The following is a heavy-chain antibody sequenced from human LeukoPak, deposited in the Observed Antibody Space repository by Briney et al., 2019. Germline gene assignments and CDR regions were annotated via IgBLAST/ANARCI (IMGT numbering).Heavy chain of an antibody. CDR1: GYPFSAYY. Sequence: ASVKVSCKASGYPFSAYYMHWVRQAPGQGLEWMGWINPNSGGTNYAQKFQGRVTMTRDTSISTAYMELSRLRSDDTAVYYCARGYSRYFQHWGQGTLVTVSS. CDR2: INPNSGGT. CDR3: ARGYSRYFQH. D-gene: IGHD2-15*01. J-gene: IGHJ1*01. V-gene: IGHV1-2*02.